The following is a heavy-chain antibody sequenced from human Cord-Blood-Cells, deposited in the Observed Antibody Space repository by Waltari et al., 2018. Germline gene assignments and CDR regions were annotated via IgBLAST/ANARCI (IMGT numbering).Heavy chain of an antibody. CDR3: ARDLWATGPDIVVVPAAIRYYYYMDV. J-gene: IGHJ6*03. Sequence: QVQLQESGPGLVKPSETLSLTCTVSGGSISSYYWSWIRQPAGKGLEWIGRIYTSGSTSYNPALKSRVTMSVDTSKNQFSLKLSAVTAADTAVYYCARDLWATGPDIVVVPAAIRYYYYMDVWGKGTTVTVSS. V-gene: IGHV4-4*07. CDR1: GGSISSYY. CDR2: IYTSGST. D-gene: IGHD2-2*01.